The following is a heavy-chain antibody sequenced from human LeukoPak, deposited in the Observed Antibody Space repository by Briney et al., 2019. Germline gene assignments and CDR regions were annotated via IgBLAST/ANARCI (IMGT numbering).Heavy chain of an antibody. Sequence: SETLSLTCTVSGASTASHYWTWLRQPPGKELEWIAYTFDTVSTKSNPSLKSRLTLSVDTSKKQLSLRLSSVTAADTAVYYCATIKRGSTYGYFDFWGQGIKVTVSS. CDR1: GASTASHY. CDR3: ATIKRGSTYGYFDF. J-gene: IGHJ4*02. V-gene: IGHV4-59*11. CDR2: TFDTVST. D-gene: IGHD5-18*01.